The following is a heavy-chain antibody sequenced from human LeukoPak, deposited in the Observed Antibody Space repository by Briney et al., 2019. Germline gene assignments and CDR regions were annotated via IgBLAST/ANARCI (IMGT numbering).Heavy chain of an antibody. Sequence: SETLSLTCTVSGGSISSYYWSWIRQPPGKGVEWIGYIYYSGSTNYNPSLKSRVTISVDTSKNQFSLKLSSVTAADTAVYYCARFGRGGSGSYYRHWGQGTLVTVSS. CDR2: IYYSGST. V-gene: IGHV4-59*01. CDR1: GGSISSYY. D-gene: IGHD3-10*01. CDR3: ARFGRGGSGSYYRH. J-gene: IGHJ4*02.